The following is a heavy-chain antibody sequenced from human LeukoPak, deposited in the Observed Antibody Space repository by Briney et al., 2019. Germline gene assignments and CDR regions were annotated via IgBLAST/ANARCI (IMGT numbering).Heavy chain of an antibody. V-gene: IGHV4-34*01. J-gene: IGHJ4*02. D-gene: IGHD3-10*01. Sequence: SETLSLTCAVYGGSFSGYYWSWIRQPPGKGLEWIGEINHCGSTNYNPSLKSRVTISVDTSKNQFSLKLSSVTAADTAVYYCARTKVRGRFDYWGQGTLVTVSS. CDR1: GGSFSGYY. CDR2: INHCGST. CDR3: ARTKVRGRFDY.